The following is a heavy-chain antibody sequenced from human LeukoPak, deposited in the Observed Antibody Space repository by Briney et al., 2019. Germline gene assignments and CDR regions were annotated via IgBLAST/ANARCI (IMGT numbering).Heavy chain of an antibody. D-gene: IGHD2-15*01. CDR2: INTNTGNP. Sequence: ASVKVSFKSSGYTCTNYAMNWARQAPGHGLEWMGWINTNTGNPTYAQGFTGRFVFSLETSVSTAYLQISSLQAEDPAVYYCARVASSTYSPPASWGPGTLVTVSS. CDR1: GYTCTNYA. J-gene: IGHJ5*02. V-gene: IGHV7-4-1*02. CDR3: ARVASSTYSPPAS.